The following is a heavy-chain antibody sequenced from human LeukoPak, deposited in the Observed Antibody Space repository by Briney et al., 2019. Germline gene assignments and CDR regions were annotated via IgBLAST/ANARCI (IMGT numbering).Heavy chain of an antibody. V-gene: IGHV3-7*01. J-gene: IGHJ4*02. Sequence: GGSLRLSCAASGFTFSNYWMSWVRQAPGKGLEWVANIKQDGSDKNYVDSMKGRFTISRDNAKNSLYLQMNSLRAEDTAVYYCARFCRSSSGYWGQGTLVTVSS. CDR3: ARFCRSSSGY. CDR1: GFTFSNYW. CDR2: IKQDGSDK.